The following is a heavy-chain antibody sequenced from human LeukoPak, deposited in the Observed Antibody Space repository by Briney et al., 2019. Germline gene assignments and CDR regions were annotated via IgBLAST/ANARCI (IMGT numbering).Heavy chain of an antibody. V-gene: IGHV3-20*04. D-gene: IGHD3-22*01. CDR3: ARDYDSRLPQN. J-gene: IGHJ4*02. CDR1: GFTFDDYG. Sequence: GGSPRLSCAASGFTFDDYGMSWVRQAPGKGLERVSGINWNGGSTGYADPVKGRFTISRDNAKNSLYLQMNSLRAEDTALYYCARDYDSRLPQNWGQGTLVTVSS. CDR2: INWNGGST.